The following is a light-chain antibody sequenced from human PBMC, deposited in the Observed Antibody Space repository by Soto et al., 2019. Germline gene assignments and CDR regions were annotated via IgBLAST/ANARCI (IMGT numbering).Light chain of an antibody. CDR3: SSYTSSSTPL. V-gene: IGLV2-14*01. J-gene: IGLJ3*02. CDR2: EVS. Sequence: QSALTQPASVSGSPGHSITISCTGTSSDVGGYNYVSWYQQHPGKAPKLMIYEVSNRPSGVSNRFSGSKSGNTASLTISGLQAEDEADYYFSSYTSSSTPLFGGGTKLTVL. CDR1: SSDVGGYNY.